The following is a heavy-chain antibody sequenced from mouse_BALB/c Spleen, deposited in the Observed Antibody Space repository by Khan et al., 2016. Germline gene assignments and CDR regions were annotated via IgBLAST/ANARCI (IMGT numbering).Heavy chain of an antibody. J-gene: IGHJ3*01. CDR3: ARGGYDSWFAY. CDR2: IYPGSGNT. CDR1: GYTFTDYY. Sequence: QVQLQQAGPELVKPGASVKISCKASGYTFTDYYINWVKQKPGQGLEWIGWIYPGSGNTKYNEKFKGKATLTVDTSSSTAYMQLSRLTSEDTAVSFCARGGYDSWFAYWGQGTLVTVSA. V-gene: IGHV1-84*02. D-gene: IGHD2-2*01.